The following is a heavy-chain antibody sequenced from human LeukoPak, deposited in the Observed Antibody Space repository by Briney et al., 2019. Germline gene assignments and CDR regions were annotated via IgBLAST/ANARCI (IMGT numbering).Heavy chain of an antibody. V-gene: IGHV1-18*01. Sequence: EASVKVSCKTSGYTFSNYGISWVRQAPGQGLEWMGWISAYSGNTNYAQKFQGRVTMTTDTSTTTVYMDLRRLRSDDTAVYYCARETKIKTVDAQLLYWFDPWGQGTLVTVSS. J-gene: IGHJ5*02. CDR2: ISAYSGNT. CDR3: ARETKIKTVDAQLLYWFDP. CDR1: GYTFSNYG. D-gene: IGHD7-27*01.